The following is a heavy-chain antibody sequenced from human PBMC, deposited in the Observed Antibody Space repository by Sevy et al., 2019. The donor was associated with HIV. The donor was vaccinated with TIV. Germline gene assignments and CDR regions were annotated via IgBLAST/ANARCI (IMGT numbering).Heavy chain of an antibody. CDR2: ISAYSGNT. CDR1: GYTFTIYG. V-gene: IGHV1-18*01. D-gene: IGHD3-10*01. CDR3: ARTSSYGSGNYFDY. J-gene: IGHJ4*02. Sequence: ASVKVSCKASGYTFTIYGISWVRQAPEQGLEWMGRISAYSGNTNYAQNLQGRVTMTTDTSTTTAYMELRSLRFDDTAVYYCARTSSYGSGNYFDYWGQGTLVTVSS.